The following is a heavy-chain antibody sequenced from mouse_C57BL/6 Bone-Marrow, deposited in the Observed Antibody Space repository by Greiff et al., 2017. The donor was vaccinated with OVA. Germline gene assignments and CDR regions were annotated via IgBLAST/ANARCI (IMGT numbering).Heavy chain of an antibody. Sequence: VQLKESGPGLVQPSQSLSITCTVSGFSLTSYGVHWVRQSPGKGLEWLGVIWSGGSTDYNAAFISRLSISKDNSKSQVFFKMNSLQADDTAIYYCARKGNYVEAMDYWGQGTSVTVSS. V-gene: IGHV2-2*01. CDR1: GFSLTSYG. J-gene: IGHJ4*01. D-gene: IGHD2-1*01. CDR2: IWSGGST. CDR3: ARKGNYVEAMDY.